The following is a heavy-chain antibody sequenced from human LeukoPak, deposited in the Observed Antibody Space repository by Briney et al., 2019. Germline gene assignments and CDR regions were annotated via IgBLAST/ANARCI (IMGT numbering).Heavy chain of an antibody. CDR1: GFTFSSYS. CDR3: ARVPEVTGWRRFGESEGFDP. D-gene: IGHD3-10*01. V-gene: IGHV3-21*04. CDR2: ISSSSVYI. J-gene: IGHJ5*02. Sequence: GGSLRLSCAASGFTFSSYSMNWVRQAPGKGLEWVSSISSSSVYIYYADSVKGRFTISRDNAKNSLYLQMNSLTAEDTAVYYCARVPEVTGWRRFGESEGFDPWGQGTLVTVSS.